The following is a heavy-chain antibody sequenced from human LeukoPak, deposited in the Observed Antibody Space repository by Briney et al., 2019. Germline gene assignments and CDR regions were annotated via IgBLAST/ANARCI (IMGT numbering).Heavy chain of an antibody. J-gene: IGHJ4*02. CDR1: GLTFSSYE. CDR3: ALLAVASDFDY. D-gene: IGHD6-19*01. CDR2: IGSSGRTR. Sequence: GGSLRLSCAAAGLTFSSYEMSWVRQAPGKGLEWVSNIGSSGRTRYYADSVKGRFSISRDNAKNSLYLQMNSLRVEDTGVYYCALLAVASDFDYWGQGALVTVSS. V-gene: IGHV3-48*03.